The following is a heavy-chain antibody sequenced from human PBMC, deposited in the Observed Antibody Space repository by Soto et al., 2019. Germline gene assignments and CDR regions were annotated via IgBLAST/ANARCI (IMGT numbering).Heavy chain of an antibody. D-gene: IGHD2-2*01. Sequence: ASVKVSCKASGGTFSSYAISWVRQAPGQGLEWMGGIIPIFGTANYAQKFQGRVTITADKSTSTAYMELSSLRSEDTAVYYCARDCSSTSWRYQGNRYYGMDVWGQGTTVTVSS. V-gene: IGHV1-69*06. CDR3: ARDCSSTSWRYQGNRYYGMDV. J-gene: IGHJ6*02. CDR1: GGTFSSYA. CDR2: IIPIFGTA.